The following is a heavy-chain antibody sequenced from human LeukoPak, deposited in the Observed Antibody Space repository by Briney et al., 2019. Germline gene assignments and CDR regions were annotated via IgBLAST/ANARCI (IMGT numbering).Heavy chain of an antibody. CDR2: ITSSGSSI. D-gene: IGHD3-22*01. V-gene: IGHV3-48*03. CDR1: GFTFSSFD. CDR3: ARTGYDSSGYYTIDY. J-gene: IGHJ4*02. Sequence: GGSLRLSCAASGFTFSSFDMNWVRQAPGKGLEWLSYITSSGSSIYNADSMKGRFTSSRDNAKNSLYLQMNSLRAEDTAVYYCARTGYDSSGYYTIDYWGQGTLVTVSS.